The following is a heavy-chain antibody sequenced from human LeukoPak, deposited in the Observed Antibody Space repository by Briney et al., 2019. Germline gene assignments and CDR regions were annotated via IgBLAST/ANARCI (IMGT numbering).Heavy chain of an antibody. D-gene: IGHD5-18*01. J-gene: IGHJ4*02. CDR3: ARVRGYNYPFDY. CDR2: IYYSGST. V-gene: IGHV4-59*01. CDR1: GGSISSDY. Sequence: SETLSLTCTVSGGSISSDYWSWIRQPPGKGLEWIGYIYYSGSTNYNPSLKSRATISVDRSKNQFSLNLSSVTAADTAIYYCARVRGYNYPFDYWGQGTLVTVSS.